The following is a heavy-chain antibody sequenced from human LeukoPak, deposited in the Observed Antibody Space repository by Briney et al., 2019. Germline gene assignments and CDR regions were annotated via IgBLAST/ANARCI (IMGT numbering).Heavy chain of an antibody. J-gene: IGHJ4*02. CDR2: ISGSGGST. CDR1: GLTFSSYA. D-gene: IGHD3-22*01. Sequence: GGSLRLSCAASGLTFSSYAMSWVRQAPGKGLEWVSAISGSGGSTYYADSVKGRFTISRDNSKNTLYLQMNSLRAEDTAVYYCAKDYYYYDSSGYYSFDYWGQGTLVTVSS. V-gene: IGHV3-23*01. CDR3: AKDYYYYDSSGYYSFDY.